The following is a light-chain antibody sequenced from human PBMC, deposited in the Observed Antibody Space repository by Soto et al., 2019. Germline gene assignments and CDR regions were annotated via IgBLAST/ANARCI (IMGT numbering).Light chain of an antibody. CDR2: GTS. J-gene: IGKJ3*01. Sequence: EIVLTQSPGTLSLSPGERATLSCRASQSVSSSYLAWYQQKPGQAPRLLLYGTSSRATGIPDRFSGSGSGTDFTLTISRLEPEDFAVYYCQQYGSSQFTFGPGKKVDIK. CDR3: QQYGSSQFT. V-gene: IGKV3-20*01. CDR1: QSVSSSY.